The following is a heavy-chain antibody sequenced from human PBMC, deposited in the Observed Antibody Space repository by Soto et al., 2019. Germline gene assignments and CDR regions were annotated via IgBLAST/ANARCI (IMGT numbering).Heavy chain of an antibody. CDR1: GFTFSSYG. Sequence: QVQLVESGGGVVQPGRSLRLSCAASGFTFSSYGMHWVRQAPGKGLEWVAVIWYDGSNKYYADSVKGRFTISRDNSKNTLYLQMNSLRAEDTAVYYCARDYPCSGGSCSLYGMDVWGQGTTVTVSS. CDR3: ARDYPCSGGSCSLYGMDV. J-gene: IGHJ6*02. V-gene: IGHV3-33*01. CDR2: IWYDGSNK. D-gene: IGHD2-15*01.